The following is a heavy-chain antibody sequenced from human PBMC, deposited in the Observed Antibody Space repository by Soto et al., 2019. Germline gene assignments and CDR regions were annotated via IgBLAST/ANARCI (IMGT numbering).Heavy chain of an antibody. D-gene: IGHD2-2*01. CDR1: GGTFSSYS. J-gene: IGHJ5*02. Sequence: ASVEVSCKASGGTFSSYSISWVLQAPGQGLEWMGGIIPIFGTANYAQKFQGRVTITADESTSTAYMELSSLRSEDTAVYYCAREYQLLEANWFDPWGQGTLVTVSS. CDR2: IIPIFGTA. CDR3: AREYQLLEANWFDP. V-gene: IGHV1-69*13.